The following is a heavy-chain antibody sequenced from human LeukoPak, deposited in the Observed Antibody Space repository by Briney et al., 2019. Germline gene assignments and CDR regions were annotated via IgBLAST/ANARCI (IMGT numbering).Heavy chain of an antibody. CDR1: GFTFDDYA. Sequence: PGGSLRLSCAASGFTFDDYAMHWVRQAPGKGLEWVSGICWNSGSIGYADSVKGRFTISRDNAKNSLYLQMNSLRAEDTALYYCAKAGSYYYDSSGLYYFDYWGQGTLVTVSS. CDR2: ICWNSGSI. J-gene: IGHJ4*02. CDR3: AKAGSYYYDSSGLYYFDY. D-gene: IGHD3-22*01. V-gene: IGHV3-9*01.